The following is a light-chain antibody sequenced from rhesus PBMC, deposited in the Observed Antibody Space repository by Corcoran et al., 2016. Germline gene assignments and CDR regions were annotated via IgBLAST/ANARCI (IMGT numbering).Light chain of an antibody. J-gene: IGKJ2*01. Sequence: DIQMTQSPSSLSASVGDRVTITCRASQGNSSYLNWYQQKPGKAPKLLICYVNRLESGVPSRFSGSGSGTDFTLTISSLQPEDFATYYCRQYNTLPYSFGQGTKVEI. V-gene: IGKV1-32*01. CDR3: RQYNTLPYS. CDR1: QGNSSY. CDR2: YVN.